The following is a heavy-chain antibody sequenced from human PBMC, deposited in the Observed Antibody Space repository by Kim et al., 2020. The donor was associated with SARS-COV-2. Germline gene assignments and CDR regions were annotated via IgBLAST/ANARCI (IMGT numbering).Heavy chain of an antibody. D-gene: IGHD1-1*01. Sequence: SETLSLTCTVSGGSLSSTSFFWGWVRQPPGKGLGWIGSVRYGRYTYYNPSLKSRVTVSVDTSRNQISLHLTSLTAADTAVYYCTTLDIVDYWGQGALVTVS. J-gene: IGHJ4*02. CDR1: GGSLSSTSFF. CDR3: TTLDIVDY. CDR2: VRYGRYT. V-gene: IGHV4-39*01.